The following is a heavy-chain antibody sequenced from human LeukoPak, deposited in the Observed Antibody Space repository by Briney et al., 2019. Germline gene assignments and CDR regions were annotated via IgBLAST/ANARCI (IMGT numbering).Heavy chain of an antibody. Sequence: ASVKVSCKASGYTFTSYDINWVRQATGQGLEWMGWMNPNSGNTGYAQKFQGRVTMTRNTSISTAYMELSSLRSEDTAVYYCARGFGTTLYIDVWGKGTTVTISS. V-gene: IGHV1-8*01. CDR1: GYTFTSYD. J-gene: IGHJ6*03. D-gene: IGHD3/OR15-3a*01. CDR2: MNPNSGNT. CDR3: ARGFGTTLYIDV.